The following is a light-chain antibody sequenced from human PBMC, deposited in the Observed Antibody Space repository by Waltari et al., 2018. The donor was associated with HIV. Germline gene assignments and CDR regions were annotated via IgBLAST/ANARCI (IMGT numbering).Light chain of an antibody. CDR2: DAS. V-gene: IGKV1-39*01. CDR3: QQSYRSPFT. Sequence: DIQMTQSPSSLSASVGDKVTLTCRASQSIGHYVNWYQQKPGKAPKLLIYDASTLEGGVPARVSGGGSGADFTLAISSLQPEDFATYYCQQSYRSPFTFGPGTTVHIK. CDR1: QSIGHY. J-gene: IGKJ3*01.